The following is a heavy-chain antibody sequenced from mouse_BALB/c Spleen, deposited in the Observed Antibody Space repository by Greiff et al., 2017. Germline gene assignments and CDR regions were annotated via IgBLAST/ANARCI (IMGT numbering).Heavy chain of an antibody. V-gene: IGHV1-77*01. D-gene: IGHD2-4*01. CDR3: ARRDYDPFAY. Sequence: VQLQQSGAELARPGASVKLSCKASGYTFTDYYINWVKQRTGQGLEWIGEIYPGSGNTYYNEKFKGKATLTADKSSSTAYMQLSSLTSEDSAVYFCARRDYDPFAYWGQGTLVTVSA. CDR2: IYPGSGNT. J-gene: IGHJ3*01. CDR1: GYTFTDYY.